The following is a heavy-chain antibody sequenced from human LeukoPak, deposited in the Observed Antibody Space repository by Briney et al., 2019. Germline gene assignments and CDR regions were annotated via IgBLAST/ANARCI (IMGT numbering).Heavy chain of an antibody. V-gene: IGHV1-46*01. CDR1: GYTFTSYY. Sequence: ASVKVSCKASGYTFTSYYMHWVRQAPGQGLEWMGIINPSGGSTSYTQKFQGRVTMTEDTSTDTAYMELSSLRSEDTAVYYCATTRSGSYYRRWYYFDYWGQGTLVTVSS. J-gene: IGHJ4*02. CDR2: INPSGGST. D-gene: IGHD3-10*01. CDR3: ATTRSGSYYRRWYYFDY.